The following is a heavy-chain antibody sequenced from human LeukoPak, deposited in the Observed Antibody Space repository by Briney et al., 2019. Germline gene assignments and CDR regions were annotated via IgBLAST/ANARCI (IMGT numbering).Heavy chain of an antibody. V-gene: IGHV1-18*01. D-gene: IGHD4-17*01. CDR2: ITAYNGYT. CDR3: ARWSTVNPAYYYGMDV. Sequence: ASVKVSCKASGYTFSSYGIAWVRQAPGQGLEWLGWITAYNGYTRHAQKVQGRVTVTIDTPTSTGHIELRSLRSDDTAVYYCARWSTVNPAYYYGMDVWGQGTTVIVSS. J-gene: IGHJ6*02. CDR1: GYTFSSYG.